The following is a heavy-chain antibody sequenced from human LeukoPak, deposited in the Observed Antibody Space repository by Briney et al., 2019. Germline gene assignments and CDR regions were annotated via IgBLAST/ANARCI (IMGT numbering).Heavy chain of an antibody. CDR3: ARAELELRWFDY. D-gene: IGHD1-7*01. V-gene: IGHV4-59*12. CDR2: IYYSGST. Sequence: PSETLSLTCTVSGGSISSYYWSWIRQPPGKGLEWIGYIYYSGSTNYNPSLKSRVTISVDTSKNQFSLKLSSVTAADTAVYYCARAELELRWFDYWGQGTLVTVSS. CDR1: GGSISSYY. J-gene: IGHJ4*02.